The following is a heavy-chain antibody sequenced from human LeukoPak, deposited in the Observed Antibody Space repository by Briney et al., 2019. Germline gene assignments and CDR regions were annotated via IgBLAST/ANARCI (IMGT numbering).Heavy chain of an antibody. CDR1: GGTFSSYA. D-gene: IGHD2/OR15-2a*01. J-gene: IGHJ4*02. CDR3: ARGGDCFRC. V-gene: IGHV1-69*01. Sequence: SVKVSCKVSGGTFSSYAISWVRQAPGQRLEWMGGINSLFGPSNYAQTFQGRVTFTADDSTSTVYMALSGLRSEDTAVYYCARGGDCFRCWGPGTLVTVSS. CDR2: INSLFGPS.